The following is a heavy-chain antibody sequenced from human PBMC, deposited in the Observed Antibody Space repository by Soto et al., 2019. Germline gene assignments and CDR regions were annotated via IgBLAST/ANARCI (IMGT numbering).Heavy chain of an antibody. V-gene: IGHV6-1*01. CDR3: ARCRENPRNGMDA. D-gene: IGHD1-26*01. CDR1: GDSVSGYSAA. J-gene: IGHJ6*02. CDR2: TYYRSKWYN. Sequence: PSQTLSLTCAISGDSVSGYSAAWNWVRQSPSRGLEWLGRTYYRSKWYNDFAGSVRSRMTINPDTSKDQFSLQLNSVTPEDTAVYYCARCRENPRNGMDAWGQGTMVTVSS.